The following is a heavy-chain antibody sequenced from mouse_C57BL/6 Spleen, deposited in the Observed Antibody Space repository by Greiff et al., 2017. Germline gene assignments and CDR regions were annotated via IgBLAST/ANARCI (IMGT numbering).Heavy chain of an antibody. V-gene: IGHV3-6*01. CDR1: GYSITSGYY. D-gene: IGHD2-4*01. Sequence: EVKLQESGPGLVKPSQSLSLTCSVTGYSITSGYYWNWIRQFPGNKLEWMGYISYDGSNNYNPSLKNRISITRDTSKNQFFLKLNSVTTEDTATXYCARGAYDYSFDYWGQGTTLTVSS. J-gene: IGHJ2*01. CDR3: ARGAYDYSFDY. CDR2: ISYDGSN.